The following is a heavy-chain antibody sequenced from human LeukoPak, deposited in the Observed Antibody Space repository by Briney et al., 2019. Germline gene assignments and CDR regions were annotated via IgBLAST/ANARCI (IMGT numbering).Heavy chain of an antibody. CDR1: GFTFDDYA. D-gene: IGHD3-9*01. Sequence: GGSLRLSCTASGFTFDDYAIHWVRQAPGKGLEWVSAISWNGGSIGYADSVKGRFTISRDNAKNSVYLQMNSLRAEDTALYYCAKDVDWFSYGMDVWGQGTAVTVSS. CDR2: ISWNGGSI. J-gene: IGHJ6*02. CDR3: AKDVDWFSYGMDV. V-gene: IGHV3-9*01.